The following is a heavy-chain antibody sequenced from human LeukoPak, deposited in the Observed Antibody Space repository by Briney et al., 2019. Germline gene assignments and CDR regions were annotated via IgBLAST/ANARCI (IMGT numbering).Heavy chain of an antibody. V-gene: IGHV4-39*07. D-gene: IGHD2-2*02. CDR1: GGSISSSSYY. CDR2: IYYSGST. Sequence: SETLSLTCTVSGGSISSSSYYWGWIRQPPGKGLEWIGSIYYSGSTYYNPSLKSRVTISVDTSKNQFSLKLSSVTAADTAVYYCAKTIRSDPPDAFEIWGQGTMVTVSS. CDR3: AKTIRSDPPDAFEI. J-gene: IGHJ3*02.